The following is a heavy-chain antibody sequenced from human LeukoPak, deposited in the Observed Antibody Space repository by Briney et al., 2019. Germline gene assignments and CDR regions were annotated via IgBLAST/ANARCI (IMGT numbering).Heavy chain of an antibody. CDR1: GYIFTSYG. Sequence: GASVKVSCQASGYIFTSYGISWVRQAAGKGLEWMGWISAYNGNTNYAQKLQGRVTMTTDTSTSTAYMELRSLRSDDTAVYYCARSPWRTYESSGPDLDYWGQGTLVTVSS. D-gene: IGHD3-22*01. J-gene: IGHJ4*02. CDR3: ARSPWRTYESSGPDLDY. V-gene: IGHV1-18*01. CDR2: ISAYNGNT.